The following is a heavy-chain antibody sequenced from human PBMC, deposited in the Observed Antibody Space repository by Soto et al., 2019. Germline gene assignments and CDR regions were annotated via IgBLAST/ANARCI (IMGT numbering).Heavy chain of an antibody. J-gene: IGHJ4*02. Sequence: PWGSLRISCAASVFTFSSYAMSWVRQAPGKGLEWVSAISGSGGSTYYADSVKGRFTISIDNSKNTLYLQMNSLRAEDTAVYYCAKGRPAAADYWGQGTLVTVSS. D-gene: IGHD2-2*01. CDR1: VFTFSSYA. V-gene: IGHV3-23*01. CDR2: ISGSGGST. CDR3: AKGRPAAADY.